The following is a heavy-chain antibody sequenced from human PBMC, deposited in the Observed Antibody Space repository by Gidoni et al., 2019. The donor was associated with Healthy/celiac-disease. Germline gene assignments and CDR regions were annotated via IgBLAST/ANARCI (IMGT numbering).Heavy chain of an antibody. J-gene: IGHJ4*02. V-gene: IGHV3-21*01. Sequence: EVQLVESGGGLVKHGGSMRLSYAASGFTFSSYSMNWVRQAPGKGLEWVSSISSSSSYIYYADSVKGRFTISRDNAKNSLYLQMNSLRAEDTAVYYCALQSGGSGYWGQGTLVTVSS. CDR1: GFTFSSYS. CDR3: ALQSGGSGY. CDR2: ISSSSSYI. D-gene: IGHD3-16*01.